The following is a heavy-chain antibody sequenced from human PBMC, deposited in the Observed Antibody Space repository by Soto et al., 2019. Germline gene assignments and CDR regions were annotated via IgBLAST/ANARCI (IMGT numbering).Heavy chain of an antibody. J-gene: IGHJ6*02. CDR2: IIPIFGTA. CDR1: GGTFSSYA. V-gene: IGHV1-69*01. D-gene: IGHD3-10*01. CDR3: ARAASAYYYGSGIYGMDV. Sequence: QVQLVQSGAEVKKPGSSVKVSCKASGGTFSSYAISWVRQAPGQGLEWMGGIIPIFGTANYAQKFQGRVTITADEATSTAYMELGSLRSEDTAVYYCARAASAYYYGSGIYGMDVWGQGTTVTVSS.